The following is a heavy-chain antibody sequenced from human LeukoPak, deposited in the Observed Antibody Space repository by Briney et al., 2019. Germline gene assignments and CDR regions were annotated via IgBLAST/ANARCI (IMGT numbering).Heavy chain of an antibody. Sequence: GGSLRLFCAASGFTFSSSAMSWVRQAPGKGLEWVSAISNNGGYTYYADSVQGRFTISRDNSKSALCLQMNSLRAEDTAVYYCAKQLGYCSDGSCYFPYWGQGTLVTVSS. CDR1: GFTFSSSA. D-gene: IGHD2-15*01. J-gene: IGHJ4*02. CDR3: AKQLGYCSDGSCYFPY. V-gene: IGHV3-23*01. CDR2: ISNNGGYT.